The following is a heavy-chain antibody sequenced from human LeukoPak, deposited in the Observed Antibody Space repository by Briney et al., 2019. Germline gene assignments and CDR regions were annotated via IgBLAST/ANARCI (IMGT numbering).Heavy chain of an antibody. D-gene: IGHD3-22*01. CDR1: GGTFSSYA. V-gene: IGHV1-69*13. Sequence: ASVKVSCKASGGTFSSYAISWVRQAPGQGLEWMGGIIPIFGTANYAQKFQGRVTITADESTSTAYMELSRLRSDDTAVYYCARPNYDSSGYYYLTSAEYFQHWGQGTLVTVSS. CDR2: IIPIFGTA. CDR3: ARPNYDSSGYYYLTSAEYFQH. J-gene: IGHJ1*01.